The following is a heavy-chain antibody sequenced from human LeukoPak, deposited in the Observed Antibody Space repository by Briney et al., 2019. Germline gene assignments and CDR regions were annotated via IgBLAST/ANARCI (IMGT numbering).Heavy chain of an antibody. D-gene: IGHD3-16*01. Sequence: ASAKVSCKASGYTFTGYYMHWVRQAPGQGLEWMGWINPNSGGTNYAQKFQGRVTMTRDTSISTAYMELSRLRSDDTAVYYCVAYVWGAHFDYWGQGTLVTVSS. CDR3: VAYVWGAHFDY. V-gene: IGHV1-2*02. CDR2: INPNSGGT. J-gene: IGHJ4*02. CDR1: GYTFTGYY.